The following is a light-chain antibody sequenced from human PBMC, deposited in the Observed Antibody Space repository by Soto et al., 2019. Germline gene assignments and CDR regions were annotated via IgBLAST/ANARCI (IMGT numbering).Light chain of an antibody. Sequence: QSALTQPASVSGSPGQSITISCTGTSSDVGGYNYVSWYQQHPGIAPKLLIYGVTNRPSGVSTRFSGSKSGNTASLTISGLQAEDGADYHCSSYTSASTLLYLFGTGTKLTVL. CDR2: GVT. CDR3: SSYTSASTLLYL. J-gene: IGLJ1*01. CDR1: SSDVGGYNY. V-gene: IGLV2-14*01.